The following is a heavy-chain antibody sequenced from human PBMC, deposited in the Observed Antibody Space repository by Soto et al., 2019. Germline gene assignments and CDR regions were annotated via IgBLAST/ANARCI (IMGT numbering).Heavy chain of an antibody. D-gene: IGHD3-10*01. CDR2: INHSGST. CDR1: GGSFSGYY. J-gene: IGHJ4*02. CDR3: ARGTRNYPFDY. V-gene: IGHV4-34*01. Sequence: SETLSLTCAVYGGSFSGYYWSWIRQPPGKGLEWIGEINHSGSTNYNPSLKSRVTISVDTSKNQFSLKLSSVTAADTAVYYCARGTRNYPFDYWGQGTLVTVSS.